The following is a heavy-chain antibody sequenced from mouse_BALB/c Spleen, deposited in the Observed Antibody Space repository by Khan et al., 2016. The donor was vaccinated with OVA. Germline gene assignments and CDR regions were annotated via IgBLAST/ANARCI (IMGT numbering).Heavy chain of an antibody. CDR1: GYTFTNYW. CDR2: IYPGGYFT. J-gene: IGHJ1*01. D-gene: IGHD3-1*01. V-gene: IGHV1-63*02. Sequence: VQLQQSGGEVIRPGTSVRISCKASGYTFTNYWLGWIRQRPGHGLEWIGDIYPGGYFTNYNEHFKGKAKLTVDTSSSTANMQLSSLTSDDSAVYFCARWATWYFDVWGAGTTVTVSS. CDR3: ARWATWYFDV.